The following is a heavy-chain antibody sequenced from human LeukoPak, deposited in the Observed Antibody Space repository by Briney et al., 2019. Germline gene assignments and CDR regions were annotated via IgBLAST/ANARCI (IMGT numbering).Heavy chain of an antibody. D-gene: IGHD6-19*01. CDR2: INHSGST. CDR1: GGSFSGYY. CDR3: ARSLIAVAGTPTSYYYYYYMDV. J-gene: IGHJ6*03. V-gene: IGHV4-34*01. Sequence: SETLSLTCAVYGGSFSGYYWSWIRQPPGKGLEWIGEINHSGSTNYNPSLKNRVTISVDTSKNQFSLKLSSVTAADTAVYYCARSLIAVAGTPTSYYYYYYMDVWGKGTTVTVSS.